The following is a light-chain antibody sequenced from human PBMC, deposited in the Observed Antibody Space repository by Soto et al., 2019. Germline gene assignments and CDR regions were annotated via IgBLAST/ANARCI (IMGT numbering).Light chain of an antibody. V-gene: IGLV2-23*01. CDR3: CSYAGSSTLV. J-gene: IGLJ2*01. Sequence: QSALTQPASVSGSPGQSITISCTGTSSDVGSYKFVSWYQQHPVKAPKLMIYEGSTRPSGVSSRFSGSKSGNTASLTISGLQAEDEADYYWCSYAGSSTLVFGGGTKVTVL. CDR1: SSDVGSYKF. CDR2: EGS.